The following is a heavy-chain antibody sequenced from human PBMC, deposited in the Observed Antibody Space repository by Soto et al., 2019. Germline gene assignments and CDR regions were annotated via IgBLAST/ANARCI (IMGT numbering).Heavy chain of an antibody. CDR3: RGYCISSSCYESGMDV. CDR1: GFTFSGAA. J-gene: IGHJ6*02. CDR2: IRSKANSYAT. V-gene: IGHV3-73*01. Sequence: EVQLVESGGGLVQPGGSLKLSCAASGFTFSGAAMHWVRQASGKGLEWVGRIRSKANSYATEYAASVKGRFTISRDDSKNTAYLQMNSLKTEDTAVYYCRGYCISSSCYESGMDVWCQGTTVIVSS. D-gene: IGHD2-2*01.